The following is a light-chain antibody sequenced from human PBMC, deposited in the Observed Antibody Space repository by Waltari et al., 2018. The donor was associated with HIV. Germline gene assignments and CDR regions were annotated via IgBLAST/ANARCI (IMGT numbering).Light chain of an antibody. Sequence: EIVMTQSPANLSVSPGERVTLSCRASQSVGSNLAWYQQKPGRAPSLLVYSASTRATGIPARFSGSGSGTEFTLTISSLQSEDFAVYYCQQYINWPPWSFGQGTKVEIK. CDR3: QQYINWPPWS. CDR2: SAS. V-gene: IGKV3-15*01. J-gene: IGKJ1*01. CDR1: QSVGSN.